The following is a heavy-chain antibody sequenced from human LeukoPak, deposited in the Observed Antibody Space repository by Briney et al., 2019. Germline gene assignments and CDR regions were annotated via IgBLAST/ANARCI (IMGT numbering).Heavy chain of an antibody. D-gene: IGHD3-10*01. V-gene: IGHV4-34*01. J-gene: IGHJ6*03. CDR1: GGSFSGYY. CDR3: ARGWNKVRGPYYYYYYMDV. CDR2: INHSGST. Sequence: SETLSLTCAVYGGSFSGYYWSWIRQPPGKGLEWIGEINHSGSTNYNPSLKSRVTISVDTSKNQFSLKLSSVTAADTAVYYCARGWNKVRGPYYYYYYMDVWGKGTTVTISS.